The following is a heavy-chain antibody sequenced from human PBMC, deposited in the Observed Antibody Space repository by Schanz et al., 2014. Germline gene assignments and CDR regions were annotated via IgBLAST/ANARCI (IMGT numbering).Heavy chain of an antibody. CDR3: ARSRGFDSIFDF. J-gene: IGHJ4*02. D-gene: IGHD5-12*01. Sequence: QVHLVESGGGVVQPGGSLRLSCAASGFTFNNFGMNWVRQAPGKGLEWVSTIYSSGSTYYADSVRGRFTISRDNSKNTLYLQMNSLRAEDTAVYYCARSRGFDSIFDFWGRGTLVTVSS. V-gene: IGHV3-NL1*01. CDR2: IYSSGST. CDR1: GFTFNNFG.